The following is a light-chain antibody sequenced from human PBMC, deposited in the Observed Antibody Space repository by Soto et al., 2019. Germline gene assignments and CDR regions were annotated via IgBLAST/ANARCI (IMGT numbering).Light chain of an antibody. CDR2: EVS. CDR1: SSDIGAYNY. J-gene: IGLJ1*01. Sequence: QSVLTQPASVSGSPGQSITISCTGSSSDIGAYNYVSWFQQYPGKAPKLIISEVSNRPSGVSNRFSGSKSGTAASLTISGLQTEDEADYFCLSFTTDWTHVFGTGTKVTVL. CDR3: LSFTTDWTHV. V-gene: IGLV2-14*01.